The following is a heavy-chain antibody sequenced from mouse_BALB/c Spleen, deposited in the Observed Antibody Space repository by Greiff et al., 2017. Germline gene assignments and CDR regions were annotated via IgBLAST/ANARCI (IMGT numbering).Heavy chain of an antibody. V-gene: IGHV1-4*01. CDR1: GYTFTSYT. Sequence: QVQLQQSGAELARPGASVKMSCKASGYTFTSYTMHWVKQRPGQGLEWIGYINPSSGYTNYNQKFKDKATLTADKSSSTAYMQLSSLTSEDSAVYYCANLCHYAMDYWGQGTSVTVSS. CDR3: ANLCHYAMDY. D-gene: IGHD1-1*01. CDR2: INPSSGYT. J-gene: IGHJ4*01.